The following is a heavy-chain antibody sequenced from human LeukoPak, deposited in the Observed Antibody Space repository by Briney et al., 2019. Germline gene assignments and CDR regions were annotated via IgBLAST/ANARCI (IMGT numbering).Heavy chain of an antibody. CDR1: GGTFSSYA. V-gene: IGHV1-69*13. D-gene: IGHD5-18*01. J-gene: IGHJ4*02. CDR2: IIPIFGTA. CDR3: ARDQDTAMVTGALDY. Sequence: SVKVSCKASGGTFSSYAISWVRQAPGQGLEWMGGIIPIFGTANYAQKFQGRVTITADESTSTAYMELSSLRSEDTAVYYCARDQDTAMVTGALDYWGQGTLVTVSS.